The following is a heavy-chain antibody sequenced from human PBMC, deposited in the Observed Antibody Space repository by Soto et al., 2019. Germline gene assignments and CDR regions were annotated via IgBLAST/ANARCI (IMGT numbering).Heavy chain of an antibody. CDR2: IIPIFGTA. D-gene: IGHD6-19*01. V-gene: IGHV1-69*13. CDR1: GGTFSSYA. Sequence: EASVKVSCKASGGTFSSYAISWVRQAPGQGLEWMGGIIPIFGTANYAQKFQGRVTITADESTSTAYMELSSLRSEDTAVYYCARVGHRSGWPEGYWGQGTLVTVSS. CDR3: ARVGHRSGWPEGY. J-gene: IGHJ4*02.